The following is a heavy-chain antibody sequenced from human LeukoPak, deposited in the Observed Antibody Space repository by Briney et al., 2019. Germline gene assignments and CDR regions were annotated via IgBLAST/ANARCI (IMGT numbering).Heavy chain of an antibody. D-gene: IGHD5-12*01. Sequence: SETLSLTCTVSGESISGFYWNWIRQPPGKGLEWIGYIYYSGSTNYNPSLKSRVTISIDTSKNQFSLKLSSVTAADTAVYYCARGDSGYYPENNWFDPWGQGTLVTVSS. CDR1: GESISGFY. J-gene: IGHJ5*02. CDR2: IYYSGST. V-gene: IGHV4-59*01. CDR3: ARGDSGYYPENNWFDP.